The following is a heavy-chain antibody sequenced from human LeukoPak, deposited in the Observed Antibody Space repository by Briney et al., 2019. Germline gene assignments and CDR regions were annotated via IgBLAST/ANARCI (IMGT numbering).Heavy chain of an antibody. CDR1: GGYISDYY. J-gene: IGHJ3*02. CDR3: AGATSREAFDI. CDR2: IYYSGST. D-gene: IGHD4-11*01. Sequence: SETLSLTCTVSGGYISDYYWSWIRQPPGKGLEWIGYIYYSGSTDYTPSLKSRVTISINTSKKQFSLRLSSVTAADTAVYYCAGATSREAFDIWGQGTMVTVSS. V-gene: IGHV4-59*01.